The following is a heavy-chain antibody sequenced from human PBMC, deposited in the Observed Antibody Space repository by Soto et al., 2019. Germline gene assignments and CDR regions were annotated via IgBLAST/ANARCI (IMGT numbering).Heavy chain of an antibody. CDR2: IYYSGST. Sequence: SETLSLTCTVSGGSISSGDYYWSWIRQPPGKGLEWIGYIYYSGSTYYNPSLKSRVTISVDTSKNQFSLKLSSVTAADTAVYYCARDHPRLVDHYGMDVWGQGTTVTVSS. D-gene: IGHD3-22*01. CDR1: GGSISSGDYY. J-gene: IGHJ6*02. V-gene: IGHV4-30-4*01. CDR3: ARDHPRLVDHYGMDV.